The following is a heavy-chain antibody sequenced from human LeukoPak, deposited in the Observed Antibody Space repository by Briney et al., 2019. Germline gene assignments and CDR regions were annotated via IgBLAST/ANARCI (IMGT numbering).Heavy chain of an antibody. D-gene: IGHD6-13*01. CDR1: GFTFSSYW. J-gene: IGHJ4*02. Sequence: EGSLRFSCAASGFTFSSYWMSWVRQAPGKGLEWVANIKQDGSEKYYVDSVKGRFTISRDNAKNSLYLQMNSLRAEDTAVYYCARIYPYSSSWYAYYFDYWGQGTLVTVSS. CDR2: IKQDGSEK. V-gene: IGHV3-7*01. CDR3: ARIYPYSSSWYAYYFDY.